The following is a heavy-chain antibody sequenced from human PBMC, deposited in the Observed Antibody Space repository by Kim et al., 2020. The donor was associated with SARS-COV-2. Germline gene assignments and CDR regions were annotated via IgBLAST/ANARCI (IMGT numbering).Heavy chain of an antibody. CDR3: ARMLTVTTGHYYYGMDV. V-gene: IGHV1-69*04. CDR1: GGTFSSYA. CDR2: IIPILGIA. Sequence: SVKVSCKASGGTFSSYAISWVRQAPGQGLEWMGRIIPILGIANYAQKFQGRVTITADKSTSTAYMELSSLRSEDTAVYYCARMLTVTTGHYYYGMDVWGQGTTVTVSS. D-gene: IGHD4-17*01. J-gene: IGHJ6*02.